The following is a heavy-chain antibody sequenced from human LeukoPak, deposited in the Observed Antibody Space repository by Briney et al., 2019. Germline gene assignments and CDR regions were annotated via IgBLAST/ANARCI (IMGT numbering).Heavy chain of an antibody. CDR1: GGSFSGYH. V-gene: IGHV4-34*01. CDR3: ARQKLERLYTAYDQD. D-gene: IGHD5-12*01. CDR2: INHSGST. Sequence: SETLSLTCAVYGGSFSGYHWSWIRQPPGKGLEWIGEINHSGSTNYNPSLKSRVTISVDTSKNQVSLSLTSVTAADTAVYYCARQKLERLYTAYDQDWGQGTLVTVSS. J-gene: IGHJ4*02.